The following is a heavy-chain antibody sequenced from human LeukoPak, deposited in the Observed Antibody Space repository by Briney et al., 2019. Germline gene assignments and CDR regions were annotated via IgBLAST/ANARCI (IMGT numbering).Heavy chain of an antibody. CDR3: AIMVRGVIVDGMDV. CDR1: GFTFSSYS. CDR2: ISSSSSYI. D-gene: IGHD3-10*01. V-gene: IGHV3-21*01. J-gene: IGHJ6*04. Sequence: PGGSLRLSCAASGFTFSSYSMNWVRQAPGKGLEWVSSISSSSSYIYYADSVKGRFTISRGNAKNSLYLQMNSLRAEDTAVYYCAIMVRGVIVDGMDVWGKGTTVTVSS.